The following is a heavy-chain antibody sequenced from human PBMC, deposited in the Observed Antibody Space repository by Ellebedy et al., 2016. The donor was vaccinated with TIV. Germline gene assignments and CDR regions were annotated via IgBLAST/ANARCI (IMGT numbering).Heavy chain of an antibody. Sequence: GESLKISXEASGLIVTNAWMTWVRQAPGKGLEWIGRIQSRSEGGTAAYAAPAQGRFIISRDESENKLFLHMNSLRTEDTGIYYCNTGWAFDDWGQGTRVTVSS. J-gene: IGHJ3*01. CDR2: IQSRSEGGTA. CDR3: NTGWAFDD. V-gene: IGHV3-15*05. CDR1: GLIVTNAW.